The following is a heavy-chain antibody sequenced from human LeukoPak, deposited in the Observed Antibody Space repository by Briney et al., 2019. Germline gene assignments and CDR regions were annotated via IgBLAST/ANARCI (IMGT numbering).Heavy chain of an antibody. Sequence: SETLSLTCAVYGGSFSGYYWSWIRQPPGKGLEWMGYIYYSGSTYYNPSLKSRVTISVDTSKNQFSLKLSSVTAADTAVYYCASVSLITFGGPFDYWGQGTLVTVSS. D-gene: IGHD3-16*01. CDR1: GGSFSGYY. J-gene: IGHJ4*02. CDR2: IYYSGST. V-gene: IGHV4-30-4*08. CDR3: ASVSLITFGGPFDY.